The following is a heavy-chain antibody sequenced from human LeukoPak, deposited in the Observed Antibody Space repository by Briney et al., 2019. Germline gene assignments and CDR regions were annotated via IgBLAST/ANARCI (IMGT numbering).Heavy chain of an antibody. J-gene: IGHJ4*02. CDR1: GFTFSSYA. V-gene: IGHV3-23*01. CDR3: AKEEELLLWFGELLSIDY. D-gene: IGHD3-10*01. Sequence: GGSLRLSCAASGFTFSSYAMSWGRQGPGKGLEWVSAISGSGGSTYYADFVKGRFTISRDNSKNTLYLQMNSLRAEDTAVYYCAKEEELLLWFGELLSIDYWGQGTLVTVSS. CDR2: ISGSGGST.